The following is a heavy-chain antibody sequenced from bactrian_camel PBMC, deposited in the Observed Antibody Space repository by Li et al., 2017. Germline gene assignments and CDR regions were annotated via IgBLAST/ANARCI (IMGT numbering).Heavy chain of an antibody. CDR3: ASDGWDY. V-gene: IGHV3S1*01. CDR2: RNTGGGT. J-gene: IGHJ4*01. Sequence: QVQLVESGGGLVQPGGSLRLSCAASGFTFANYWMLWVRQAPGNECGLVSTRNTGGGTYYSDSVKGRFTISRDNAKNTVYLQMNSLQSEDTALYSCASDGWDYWGQGTQVTVS. CDR1: GFTFANYW. D-gene: IGHD1*01.